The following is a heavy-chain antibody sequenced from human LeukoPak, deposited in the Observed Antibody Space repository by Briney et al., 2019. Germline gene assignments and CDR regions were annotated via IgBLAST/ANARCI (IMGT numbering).Heavy chain of an antibody. V-gene: IGHV3-23*01. CDR2: ISGSGGST. D-gene: IGHD2-21*02. CDR1: GFTFSSYA. Sequence: GGSLRLSCAASGFTFSSYAMSWVRQAPGKGLEWVSAISGSGGSTYYADSVKGRFTISRDNSKNTLYLQMNSLRVEDTAVYYCAKWDSATASYYYYMDVWGKGTTVTVSS. J-gene: IGHJ6*03. CDR3: AKWDSATASYYYYMDV.